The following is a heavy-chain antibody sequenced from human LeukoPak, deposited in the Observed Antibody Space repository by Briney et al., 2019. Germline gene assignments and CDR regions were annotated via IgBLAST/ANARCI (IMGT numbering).Heavy chain of an antibody. CDR2: IYPGDSDT. CDR1: GYSFTSYW. CDR3: ARSHCISTSCYPRNAFDI. D-gene: IGHD2-2*01. V-gene: IGHV5-51*01. Sequence: GESLKFSCKGSGYSFTSYWIGWVRQMPGKGLEWMGIIYPGDSDTRYSPSFQGQVTISADKSISTAYLQWSSLKASDTAMYYCARSHCISTSCYPRNAFDIWGQGTMVTVSS. J-gene: IGHJ3*02.